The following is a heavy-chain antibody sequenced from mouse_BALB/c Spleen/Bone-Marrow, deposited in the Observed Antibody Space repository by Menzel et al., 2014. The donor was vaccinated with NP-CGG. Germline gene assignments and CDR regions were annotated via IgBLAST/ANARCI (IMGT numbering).Heavy chain of an antibody. D-gene: IGHD2-10*02. CDR1: GYSFTGYF. Sequence: EVQGVESGPELVKPGASVKISCKASGYSFTGYFMNWGKQSHGKSLEWIGRINPYNGDTFYNQKFKGKATLTVDKSSSTAHMELLSLTSEDSAVYYCGRSKYGNYDAMDYWGQGTSVTVSS. J-gene: IGHJ4*01. CDR3: GRSKYGNYDAMDY. CDR2: INPYNGDT. V-gene: IGHV1-37*01.